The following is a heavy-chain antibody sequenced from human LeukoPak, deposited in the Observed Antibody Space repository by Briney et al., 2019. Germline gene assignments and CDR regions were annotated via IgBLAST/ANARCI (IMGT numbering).Heavy chain of an antibody. Sequence: GGSLRLACAASGFTVSSNYMNWVRQAPGKGLEWVSVINSGGNAYYADSVKGRFTISRDNSKNMLYLQMNSLRAEDTTVYYCARSQGGTMSLRHFDLWGRGTLVTVSS. CDR1: GFTVSSNY. D-gene: IGHD3-22*01. CDR2: INSGGNA. J-gene: IGHJ2*01. CDR3: ARSQGGTMSLRHFDL. V-gene: IGHV3-53*01.